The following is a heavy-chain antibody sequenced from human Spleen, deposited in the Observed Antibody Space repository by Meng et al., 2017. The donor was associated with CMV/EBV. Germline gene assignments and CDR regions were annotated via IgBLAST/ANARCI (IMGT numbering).Heavy chain of an antibody. CDR1: GFTFSSYS. D-gene: IGHD6-6*01. J-gene: IGHJ4*02. CDR3: ASKTYSSSSYFDN. Sequence: GGSLRLSCAASGFTFSSYSMNWVRQAPGKGLEWVSFISSSSSIIYYADSVKGRFTISRDNAKNSLYLQMNSLRVEDTAVYYCASKTYSSSSYFDNWGQGTLVTVSS. V-gene: IGHV3-48*04. CDR2: ISSSSSII.